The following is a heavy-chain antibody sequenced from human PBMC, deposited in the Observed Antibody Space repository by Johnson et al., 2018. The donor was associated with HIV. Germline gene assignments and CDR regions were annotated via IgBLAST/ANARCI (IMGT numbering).Heavy chain of an antibody. D-gene: IGHD3-22*01. CDR3: ARVIRAYDSSGYAGDAFDI. CDR2: ISYDGSKK. V-gene: IGHV3-30*04. CDR1: GFTFSSYA. J-gene: IGHJ3*02. Sequence: VQLVESGGGVVQPGRSLRLSCAASGFTFSSYAMHWVRQAPGKGLEWVAVISYDGSKKFYADSVKGRFTVSRDKSKNTLYLQMNSLRDEDTALYYCARVIRAYDSSGYAGDAFDIWGQWTMVTVSS.